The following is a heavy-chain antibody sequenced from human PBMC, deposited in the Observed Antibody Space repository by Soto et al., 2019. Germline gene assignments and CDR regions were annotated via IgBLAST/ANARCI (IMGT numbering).Heavy chain of an antibody. D-gene: IGHD1-1*01. CDR3: VRDGTKTLRDWFDP. Sequence: SETLSLTCTVSGAAISGYYWSWIRKSAGKGLEWIGRIYATGTTDYNPSLKSRVMMSVDTSKKQFSLKLRSVTAADTAVYYCVRDGTKTLRDWFDPWGQGISVTVYS. J-gene: IGHJ5*02. CDR1: GAAISGYY. CDR2: IYATGTT. V-gene: IGHV4-4*07.